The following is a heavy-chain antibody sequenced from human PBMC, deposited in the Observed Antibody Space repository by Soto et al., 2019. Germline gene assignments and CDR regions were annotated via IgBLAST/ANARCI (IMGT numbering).Heavy chain of an antibody. CDR3: GKGFSGYINMEV. J-gene: IGHJ6*02. CDR1: GFTFGNYA. CDR2: IITNGGVT. Sequence: GGSLRLSCTASGFTFGNYAVTWVRQTPGKGLEWVSSIITNGGVTYYADSVKGRFSVSRDNSKNVSWLQMNSLRVDDTAIYYCGKGFSGYINMEVWGQGTTVTVS. V-gene: IGHV3-23*01. D-gene: IGHD5-12*01.